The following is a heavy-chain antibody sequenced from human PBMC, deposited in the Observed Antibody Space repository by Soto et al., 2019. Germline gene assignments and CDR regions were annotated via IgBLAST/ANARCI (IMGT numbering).Heavy chain of an antibody. D-gene: IGHD3-10*01. CDR2: ISAYNGNT. CDR1: GYTFTSYG. Sequence: ASVKVSCKASGYTFTSYGISWVRQAPGQGLEWMGWISAYNGNTNYAQKLQGRVTMTTDTSTSTAYMELRSLRSDDTAVYYCASTTYYYGSGSYSYFDYWXPGTLVTVSS. V-gene: IGHV1-18*01. J-gene: IGHJ4*02. CDR3: ASTTYYYGSGSYSYFDY.